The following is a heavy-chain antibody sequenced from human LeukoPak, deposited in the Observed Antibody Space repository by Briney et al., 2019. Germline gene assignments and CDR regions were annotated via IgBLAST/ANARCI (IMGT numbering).Heavy chain of an antibody. D-gene: IGHD1-7*01. J-gene: IGHJ4*02. Sequence: GGSLRLSCAASGFTFSNAWMSWVRQAPGKGLEWVGRIKSKTDGGTTDYAAPVKGRFTISRDDSKNTLYLQMNSLKTEDTAVYYCARGLGYVKLELLSWFDYWGQGTLVTVSS. CDR1: GFTFSNAW. CDR3: ARGLGYVKLELLSWFDY. V-gene: IGHV3-15*01. CDR2: IKSKTDGGTT.